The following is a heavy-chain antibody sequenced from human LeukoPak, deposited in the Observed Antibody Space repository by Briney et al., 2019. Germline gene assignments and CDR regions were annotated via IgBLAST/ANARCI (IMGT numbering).Heavy chain of an antibody. CDR3: ATRGGDFWSGFEN. CDR2: FDPEQAKT. J-gene: IGHJ4*02. D-gene: IGHD3-3*01. V-gene: IGHV1-24*01. Sequence: ASVKLSCKVSGDSLTDLNIQWVRQAPGKGLECLGGFDPEQAKTIYAQNFQGRVTMTEDASTDTAYMELNSLKSEDTAVYYCATRGGDFWSGFENWGQGTLVTVSS. CDR1: GDSLTDLN.